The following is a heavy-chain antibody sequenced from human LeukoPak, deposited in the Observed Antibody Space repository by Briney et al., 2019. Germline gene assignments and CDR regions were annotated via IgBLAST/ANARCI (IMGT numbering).Heavy chain of an antibody. CDR3: ARMYGHCSGGSCYPGVVGY. V-gene: IGHV3-74*01. Sequence: PGGSLRLSCAASGFTFSSYWMHWVRQAPGKGLVWVSRINSDGSSTSYADSVKGRFTISRDNAKNTLYLQMNSLRAEDTAVYYCARMYGHCSGGSCYPGVVGYWGQGTLVTVSS. CDR1: GFTFSSYW. CDR2: INSDGSST. J-gene: IGHJ4*02. D-gene: IGHD2-15*01.